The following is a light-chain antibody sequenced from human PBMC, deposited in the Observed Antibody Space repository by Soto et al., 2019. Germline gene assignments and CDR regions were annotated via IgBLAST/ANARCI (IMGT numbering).Light chain of an antibody. J-gene: IGKJ1*01. CDR2: DAS. V-gene: IGKV3-11*01. CDR1: QSVRSN. CDR3: QQRSNWPWT. Sequence: EIVLTQSPATLSLPPGERATFSCRASQSVRSNLAWYQHKPGQAPRLLIYDASNRATGIPGRFSGSGSGTDFTLTISNLEPEDFAVYYCQQRSNWPWTFGQGTKVEIK.